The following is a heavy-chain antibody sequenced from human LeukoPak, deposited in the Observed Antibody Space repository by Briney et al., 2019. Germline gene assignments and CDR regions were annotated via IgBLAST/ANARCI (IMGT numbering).Heavy chain of an antibody. CDR1: GYTFTSFF. CDR3: ARDSSGSSLYY. CDR2: INPRGGSA. V-gene: IGHV1-46*01. J-gene: IGHJ4*02. D-gene: IGHD6-19*01. Sequence: ASVKVSCKASGYTFTSFFMHWVRQAPGQGLEWMGIINPRGGSATSAQKFQGRVTITADESTSTAYMELSSLRSEDTAVYYCARDSSGSSLYYWGQGTLVTVSS.